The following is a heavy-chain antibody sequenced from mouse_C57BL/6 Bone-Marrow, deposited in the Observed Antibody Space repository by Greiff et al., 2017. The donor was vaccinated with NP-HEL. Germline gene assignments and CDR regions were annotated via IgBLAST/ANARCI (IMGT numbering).Heavy chain of an antibody. V-gene: IGHV2-5*01. CDR1: GFSLTSYG. CDR3: AKTGLRRSNWYFDV. D-gene: IGHD2-4*01. Sequence: VQRVESGPGLVQPSQSLSITCTVSGFSLTSYGVHWVRQSPGKGLEWLGVIWRGGSTDYNAAFMSRLSITKDNSKSQVFFKMNSLQADDTAIYYCAKTGLRRSNWYFDVWGTGTTVTVSS. J-gene: IGHJ1*03. CDR2: IWRGGST.